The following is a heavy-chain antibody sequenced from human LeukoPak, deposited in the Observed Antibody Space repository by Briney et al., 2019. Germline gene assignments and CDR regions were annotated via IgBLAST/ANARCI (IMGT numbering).Heavy chain of an antibody. CDR1: GFTFSSYS. D-gene: IGHD2-21*02. V-gene: IGHV3-48*04. J-gene: IGHJ4*02. CDR2: ISSSGSTI. CDR3: AREVCGGDCYSYYFDY. Sequence: PGGSLRLSCAASGFTFSSYSMNWVRQAPGKGLEWVSYISSSGSTIYYADSVKGRFTISRDNAKNSLYLQMNSLRAEDTAVYYCAREVCGGDCYSYYFDYWGQGTLVPVSS.